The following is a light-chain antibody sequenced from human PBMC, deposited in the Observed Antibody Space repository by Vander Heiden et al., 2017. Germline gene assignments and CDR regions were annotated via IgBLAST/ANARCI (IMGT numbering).Light chain of an antibody. CDR1: QSVSSSY. CDR3: QQYGSSPLT. CDR2: GAS. Sequence: EIVFTQSPGPLSLSPGERATLSCRASQSVSSSYLAWYQQKPGQAPRLLIYGASSRATGIPDRFSGSGSGTDFTLTISRLEPEDFAVYYCQQYGSSPLTFGPGTKVDIK. J-gene: IGKJ3*01. V-gene: IGKV3-20*01.